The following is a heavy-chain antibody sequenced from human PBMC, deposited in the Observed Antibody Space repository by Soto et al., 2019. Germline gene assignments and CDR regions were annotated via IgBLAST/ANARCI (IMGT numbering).Heavy chain of an antibody. J-gene: IGHJ4*02. CDR2: ISFGGSHK. V-gene: IGHV3-30*18. D-gene: IGHD2-15*01. Sequence: QVLLVESGGGVVQPGRSLRLSCAGSGFTFSNYGLHWVRQAPGKGLDWVSFISFGGSHKYYADSVKGRFTISRDNSNNMLYLQMDSLTTEDTAVYYCAKDGAPRYCSRSSCHPAGAYWGQGTLVTVSS. CDR3: AKDGAPRYCSRSSCHPAGAY. CDR1: GFTFSNYG.